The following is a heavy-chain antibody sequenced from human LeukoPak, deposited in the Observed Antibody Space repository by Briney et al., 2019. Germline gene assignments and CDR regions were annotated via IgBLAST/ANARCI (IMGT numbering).Heavy chain of an antibody. CDR3: ARGGDYDYYDLDV. CDR1: GASISSFY. CDR2: ISNSGRT. V-gene: IGHV4-59*08. D-gene: IGHD4-17*01. J-gene: IGHJ6*02. Sequence: SETLSLTCRVSGASISSFYWSWIRQSPGKGLEWLGYISNSGRTIYNPSLRSRVAISGDTSKNQFSLKVSSVTAADTAVYYCARGGDYDYYDLDVWGQGTTVTVSS.